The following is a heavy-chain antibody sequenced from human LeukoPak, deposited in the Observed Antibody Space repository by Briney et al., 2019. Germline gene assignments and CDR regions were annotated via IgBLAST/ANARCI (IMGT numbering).Heavy chain of an antibody. J-gene: IGHJ5*02. Sequence: PSETLSLTCAVSGGSISIGGYSWSWIRQPPGKGLDWIGYIYHSGSTYYNPSLKSRVTISVDRSKNQFSLKLSSVTAAETAVYYCARGVVPAASNWFDPWGQGTLVTVSS. V-gene: IGHV4-30-2*01. CDR3: ARGVVPAASNWFDP. CDR2: IYHSGST. CDR1: GGSISIGGYS. D-gene: IGHD2-2*01.